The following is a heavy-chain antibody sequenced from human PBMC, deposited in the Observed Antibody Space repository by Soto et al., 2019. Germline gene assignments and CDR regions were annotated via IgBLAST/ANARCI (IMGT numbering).Heavy chain of an antibody. CDR3: ARWLTYGNFDYFDY. Sequence: GGSLRLSCAASGFTFSSYWMHWFRQAPGKGLMWVSRINSGGGTTTYADSVKGRFTISRDNAKNTLYLQMNGLRAEDTAVYYCARWLTYGNFDYFDYWGQGSQVTVSS. CDR2: INSGGGTT. V-gene: IGHV3-74*01. D-gene: IGHD3-10*01. J-gene: IGHJ4*02. CDR1: GFTFSSYW.